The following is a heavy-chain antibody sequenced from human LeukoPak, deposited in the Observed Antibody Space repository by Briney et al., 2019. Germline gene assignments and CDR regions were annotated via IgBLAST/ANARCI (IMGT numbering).Heavy chain of an antibody. Sequence: ASVKVSCKASGYTFTGSYMHWVRQAPGQGLEWMGWINPNSGGTNYAQKLQGRVTMTTDTSTSTAYMELRSLRSDDTAVYYCARDKPAAYYDFWSGSYDAFDIWGQGTMVTVSS. CDR2: INPNSGGT. J-gene: IGHJ3*02. V-gene: IGHV1-2*02. CDR3: ARDKPAAYYDFWSGSYDAFDI. CDR1: GYTFTGSY. D-gene: IGHD3-3*01.